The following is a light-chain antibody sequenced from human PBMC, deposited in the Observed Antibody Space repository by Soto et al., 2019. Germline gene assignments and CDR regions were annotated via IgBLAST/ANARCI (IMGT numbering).Light chain of an antibody. J-gene: IGKJ5*01. Sequence: EIVMTQSPATLSVSPGERATLSCRASQSVSSSLAWYQQKPGQAPRLLIYGASTRATGIPARFSGSGSGTEFTLTISSLQSEDFAFYYCQQYNNWPPTFGQGTRLEIK. CDR1: QSVSSS. V-gene: IGKV3-15*01. CDR3: QQYNNWPPT. CDR2: GAS.